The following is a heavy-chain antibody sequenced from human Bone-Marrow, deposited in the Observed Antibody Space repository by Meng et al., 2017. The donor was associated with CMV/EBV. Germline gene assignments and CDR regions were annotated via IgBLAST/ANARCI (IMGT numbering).Heavy chain of an antibody. CDR3: ARDATVTTYGMDV. CDR1: GFTFSSYG. J-gene: IGHJ6*02. D-gene: IGHD4-11*01. Sequence: GESLKISCAASGFTFSSYGMHWVRQAPGKGLEWVSSISSSSSYIYYADSVKGRFTISRDNAKNSLYLQMNSLRAEDTAVYYCARDATVTTYGMDVWGQGTTVTVSS. V-gene: IGHV3-21*01. CDR2: ISSSSSYI.